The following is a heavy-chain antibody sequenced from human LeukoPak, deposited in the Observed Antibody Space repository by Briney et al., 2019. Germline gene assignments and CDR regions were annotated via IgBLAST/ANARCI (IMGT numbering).Heavy chain of an antibody. CDR1: GFAFRNYS. V-gene: IGHV3-21*01. J-gene: IGHJ4*02. CDR2: MSASGRYI. D-gene: IGHD2-21*02. Sequence: PGGSLTLSCGASGFAFRNYSMSWVRQGPGKGLEWVSLMSASGRYIYYADSVKGRFTISRDNAKNSLFLQMTALRAEDTALYYCARDPWEIAYCGDDCYKGYFDLWGQGALVTVSS. CDR3: ARDPWEIAYCGDDCYKGYFDL.